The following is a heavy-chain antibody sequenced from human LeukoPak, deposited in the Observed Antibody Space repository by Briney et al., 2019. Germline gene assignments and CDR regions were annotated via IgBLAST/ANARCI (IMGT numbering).Heavy chain of an antibody. V-gene: IGHV1-69*06. CDR1: GGTFSSYA. D-gene: IGHD3-10*01. J-gene: IGHJ6*01. CDR3: ARTTYYYGSGSYFALYV. CDR2: IIPIFGTA. Sequence: GASVKVSCKASGGTFSSYAISWVRQAPGQGLEWMGGIIPIFGTANYAQKFQGRVTITADKSTSTAYMELSSLRSEDTAVYYCARTTYYYGSGSYFALYVWGKGTTVTVSS.